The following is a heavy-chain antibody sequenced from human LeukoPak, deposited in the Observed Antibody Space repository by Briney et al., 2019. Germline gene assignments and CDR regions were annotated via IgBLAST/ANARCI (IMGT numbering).Heavy chain of an antibody. CDR1: GGSISSTTYY. J-gene: IGHJ4*02. CDR2: VYYSGST. D-gene: IGHD2-15*01. CDR3: ARRSEFDNTHYHYFDY. Sequence: SETLSLTCTVSGGSISSTTYYWGWIRQPPGKGLEWIGSVYYSGSTYYNPSLKRRVAIFVDTSKNPFSLILHSVAAADTAVYYCARRSEFDNTHYHYFDYWGQGALVTVSS. V-gene: IGHV4-39*01.